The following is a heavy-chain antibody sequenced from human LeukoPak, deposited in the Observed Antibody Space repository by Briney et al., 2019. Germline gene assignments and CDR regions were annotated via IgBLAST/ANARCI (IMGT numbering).Heavy chain of an antibody. Sequence: PSETLSLTCAVYGGSFSGYYWSWIRQPPGKGLEWIGEIKHSGSTNYNPALKSRVTISVDTSKNQFSLKLSSVTTADTAVYYCASGRGAGSNYYFDYWGQGTLVTVSS. CDR3: ASGRGAGSNYYFDY. V-gene: IGHV4-34*01. CDR1: GGSFSGYY. J-gene: IGHJ4*02. CDR2: IKHSGST. D-gene: IGHD5-24*01.